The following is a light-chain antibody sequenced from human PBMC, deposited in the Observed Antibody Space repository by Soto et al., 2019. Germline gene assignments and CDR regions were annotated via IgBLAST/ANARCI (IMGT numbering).Light chain of an antibody. CDR1: SSNIGRGYD. V-gene: IGLV1-40*01. Sequence: QSVLTQPPSVSGAPGQRVTISCTGSSSNIGRGYDVHWYQQFPGSAPRLLLSGDSNRPSGVPDRFSGSRSGTSASLAITGLQAEDEGDYYCQTFDSSLTISWVFGGGTKVTVL. J-gene: IGLJ3*02. CDR2: GDS. CDR3: QTFDSSLTISWV.